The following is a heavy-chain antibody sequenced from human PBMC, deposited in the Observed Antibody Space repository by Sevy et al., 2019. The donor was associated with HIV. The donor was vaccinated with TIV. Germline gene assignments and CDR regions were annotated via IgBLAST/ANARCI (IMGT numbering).Heavy chain of an antibody. CDR2: ISGRGDRT. Sequence: GGSLRLSCAASGFTFSNYAMSWVRQAPGKGLEWVSGISGRGDRTYYANSVKGRVTISRDNSRNTLDLQMNSLRAEDTAIYYCATVYDSSGTSSGIDIWGQGTRVTVSS. J-gene: IGHJ3*02. D-gene: IGHD3-22*01. V-gene: IGHV3-23*01. CDR1: GFTFSNYA. CDR3: ATVYDSSGTSSGIDI.